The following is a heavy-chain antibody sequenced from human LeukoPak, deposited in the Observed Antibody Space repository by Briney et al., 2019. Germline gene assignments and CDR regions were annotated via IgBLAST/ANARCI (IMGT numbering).Heavy chain of an antibody. CDR3: ARLKDGLFDY. CDR1: GVSISRYY. Sequence: SETLSLTRTVSGVSISRYYWSWIRQPPGKGLEWIGYIYYSGSTNYNPSLKSRVTISVDTSKIQFSLKLSSVTAADTAVYYCARLKDGLFDYWGQGTLVTVSS. J-gene: IGHJ4*02. D-gene: IGHD5-24*01. V-gene: IGHV4-59*08. CDR2: IYYSGST.